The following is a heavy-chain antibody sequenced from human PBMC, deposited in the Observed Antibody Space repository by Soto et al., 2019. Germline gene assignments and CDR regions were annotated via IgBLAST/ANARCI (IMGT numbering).Heavy chain of an antibody. CDR2: IYSGGST. D-gene: IGHD3-10*01. CDR3: ASRTYYYCSGSYGPDY. CDR1: GFTVSSNY. J-gene: IGHJ4*02. Sequence: GESLKISCAASGFTVSSNYMSWVRQAPGKGLEWVSVIYSGGSTYYADSVKGRFTISRDNSKNTLYLQMNSLRAEDTAVFYCASRTYYYCSGSYGPDYWGQGTLVTVSS. V-gene: IGHV3-66*02.